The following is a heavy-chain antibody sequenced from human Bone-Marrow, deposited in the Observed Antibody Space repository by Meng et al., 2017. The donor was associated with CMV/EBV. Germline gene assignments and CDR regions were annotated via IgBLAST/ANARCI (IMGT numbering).Heavy chain of an antibody. Sequence: GESLKISCAASGFTFSSYWMHWVRQTPGKGLEWVGYVSPDGRSNFFAGSVTGRFTVSRDNSENTVYLHMNSLRVEDTAIYYCAREAFLDDFDIWGQGTMVTVSS. CDR2: VSPDGRSN. V-gene: IGHV3-30*03. J-gene: IGHJ3*02. CDR3: AREAFLDDFDI. CDR1: GFTFSSYW. D-gene: IGHD3-3*02.